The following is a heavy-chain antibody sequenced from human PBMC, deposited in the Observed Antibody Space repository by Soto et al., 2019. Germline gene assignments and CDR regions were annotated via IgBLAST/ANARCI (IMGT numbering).Heavy chain of an antibody. D-gene: IGHD3-10*01. CDR3: ARDHLSYYYGSGSYSPWFDP. CDR2: INPNSGGT. J-gene: IGHJ5*02. Sequence: ASVKVSCKASGYTFTGYYMHWVRQAPGQGLERMGWINPNSGGTNYAQKFQGWVTMTRDTSISTAYMELSRLRSDDTAVYYCARDHLSYYYGSGSYSPWFDPWGQGTLVTVSS. CDR1: GYTFTGYY. V-gene: IGHV1-2*04.